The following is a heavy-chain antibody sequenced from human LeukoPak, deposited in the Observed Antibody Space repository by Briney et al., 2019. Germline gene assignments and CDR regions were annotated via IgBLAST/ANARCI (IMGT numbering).Heavy chain of an antibody. CDR1: GCTFTGYY. CDR2: INPNSGGT. D-gene: IGHD3-10*01. J-gene: IGHJ4*02. CDR3: ARTSSSGDCFDY. V-gene: IGHV1-2*02. Sequence: ASVKVSCKASGCTFTGYYMHWVRQAPRRQGLEWMGWINPNSGGTHYAQKFQGRVTITMGTSISTAYMELSRLRSDDTAVYYCARTSSSGDCFDYWGQGTLVIVSS.